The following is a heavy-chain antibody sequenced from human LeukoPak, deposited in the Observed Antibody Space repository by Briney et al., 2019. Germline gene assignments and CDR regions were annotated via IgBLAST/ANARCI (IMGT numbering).Heavy chain of an antibody. D-gene: IGHD6-13*01. CDR3: KREERLGYTSSPKFDY. CDR1: GFTFSSYW. CDR2: INSDGSST. J-gene: IGHJ4*02. V-gene: IGHV3-74*01. Sequence: GGSLRLSCAASGFTFSSYWMHWVRQAPGKGLVWVSRINSDGSSTSYADSVKGRFTISRDNAKNTLYLQMNSLRAEDTAVYHWKREERLGYTSSPKFDYWAKGPLFTASS.